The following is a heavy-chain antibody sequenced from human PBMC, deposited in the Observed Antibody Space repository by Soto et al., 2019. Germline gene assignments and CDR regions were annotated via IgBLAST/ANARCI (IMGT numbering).Heavy chain of an antibody. Sequence: EVHLEESGGGLVQPGGSLRLSCAASGFTFSSYWMNWVRQAPGKGLEWVANINEDGNEYNDMESVRGRFTISRDNAKNALFQQMDSLRVEDTAVYYCGRTGDGHLDFLDYWGQGTLVSVSS. V-gene: IGHV3-7*01. D-gene: IGHD1-1*01. CDR1: GFTFSSYW. J-gene: IGHJ4*02. CDR2: INEDGNEY. CDR3: GRTGDGHLDFLDY.